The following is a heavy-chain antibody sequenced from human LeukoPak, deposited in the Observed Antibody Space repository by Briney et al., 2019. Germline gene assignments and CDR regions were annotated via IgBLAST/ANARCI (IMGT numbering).Heavy chain of an antibody. V-gene: IGHV3-74*01. CDR1: GFTFSSYW. CDR2: INSDGSST. Sequence: PGGSLRLSCAASGFTFSSYWMHWVRHAPGKGLVWVSRINSDGSSTSYADSVKGRFTISRDNAKNTLYLQMNSLRAEDTAVYYCARMDYDYVWGSYRPSNWFDPWGQGTLVTVSS. J-gene: IGHJ5*02. D-gene: IGHD3-16*02. CDR3: ARMDYDYVWGSYRPSNWFDP.